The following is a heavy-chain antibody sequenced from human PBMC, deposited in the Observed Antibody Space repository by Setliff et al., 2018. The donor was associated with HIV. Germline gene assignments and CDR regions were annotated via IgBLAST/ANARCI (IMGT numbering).Heavy chain of an antibody. Sequence: NPSETLSLTCSVSDDSISSGANYWSWIRQPAGQRLEWIGRIYASGSTNYNPSLKSRVSISVDMSQNQFSLKVTSVTAADTAVYYCAREPRVRGTLDFWGQGTLVTVSS. J-gene: IGHJ4*02. V-gene: IGHV4-61*02. D-gene: IGHD2-15*01. CDR1: DDSISSGANY. CDR2: IYASGST. CDR3: AREPRVRGTLDF.